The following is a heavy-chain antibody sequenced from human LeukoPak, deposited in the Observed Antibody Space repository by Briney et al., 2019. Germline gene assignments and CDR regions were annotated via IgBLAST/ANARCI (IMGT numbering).Heavy chain of an antibody. J-gene: IGHJ4*02. CDR2: INSDGSGI. D-gene: IGHD5-18*01. CDR3: ARWDTGMAAFDL. CDR1: EFAFSNYW. Sequence: GGSLRLSCAASEFAFSNYWMPWVRQAPGKGPVWVSRINSDGSGIKYADSVKGRLTISRDNDNNTLYLEMNSLRVDDTAIYWCARWDTGMAAFDLWGQGTLVTVSS. V-gene: IGHV3-74*01.